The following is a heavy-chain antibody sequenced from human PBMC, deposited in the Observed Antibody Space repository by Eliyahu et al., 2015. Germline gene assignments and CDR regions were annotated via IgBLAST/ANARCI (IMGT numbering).Heavy chain of an antibody. V-gene: IGHV5-10-1*03. J-gene: IGHJ4*02. Sequence: EVQLVQSGAEVKKPGESLRISCKGSGYRFTIYWISWVRQMPGKGLEWMGRIDPSDSYTNYSPSFQGHVTISADKSISTAYLQWTSLKASDTAIYYCARHLPGYSYGNFDYWGQGTLVTVSS. CDR2: IDPSDSYT. D-gene: IGHD5-18*01. CDR3: ARHLPGYSYGNFDY. CDR1: GYRFTIYW.